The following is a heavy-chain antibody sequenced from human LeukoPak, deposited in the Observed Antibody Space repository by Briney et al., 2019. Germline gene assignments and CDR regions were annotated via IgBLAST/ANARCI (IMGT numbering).Heavy chain of an antibody. D-gene: IGHD6-13*01. J-gene: IGHJ2*01. CDR2: IIPIFGTA. Sequence: ASVKVSCKASGGTFSSYAISWVRQAPGQGLEWMGGIIPIFGTANYAQKFQGRVTITADESTSTAYMELSSLRSEDTAVYYCARDPGIERSRSYWYFDLWGRGTLVTVSS. CDR1: GGTFSSYA. V-gene: IGHV1-69*13. CDR3: ARDPGIERSRSYWYFDL.